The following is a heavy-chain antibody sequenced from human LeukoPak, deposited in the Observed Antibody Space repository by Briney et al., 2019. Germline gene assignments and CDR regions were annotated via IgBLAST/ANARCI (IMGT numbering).Heavy chain of an antibody. CDR1: GGSISSYY. CDR2: IYTSGST. CDR3: ASTATTGFRGYFDY. J-gene: IGHJ4*02. V-gene: IGHV4-4*07. D-gene: IGHD3-10*01. Sequence: KTSETLSLTCTVSGGSISSYYWSWIRQPAGEGLEWIGRIYTSGSTNYNPSLKSRVTMSVDTSKNQFSLKLSFVTAADTAVYYCASTATTGFRGYFDYWGQGTLVTVSS.